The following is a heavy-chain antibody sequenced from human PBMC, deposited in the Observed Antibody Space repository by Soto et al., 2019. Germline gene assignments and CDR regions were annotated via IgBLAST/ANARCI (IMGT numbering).Heavy chain of an antibody. Sequence: ALVKVSCKASGYTFSAYYIHWGRQDPGQGLQWMGWINPNSGGTIYAQKFQGRVTLTRDTSITTAHMDLSGLRSDDTAIYYCAKESSSGWSPFGTRGQGTLVTVSS. CDR1: GYTFSAYY. CDR3: AKESSSGWSPFGT. CDR2: INPNSGGT. D-gene: IGHD6-19*01. V-gene: IGHV1-2*02. J-gene: IGHJ4*02.